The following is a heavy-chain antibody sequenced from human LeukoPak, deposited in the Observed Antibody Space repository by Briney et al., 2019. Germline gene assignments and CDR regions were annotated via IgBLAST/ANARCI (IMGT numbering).Heavy chain of an antibody. J-gene: IGHJ3*02. D-gene: IGHD2-8*02. CDR3: AREWITGRAFDI. CDR1: GFTFSDYY. Sequence: PGGSLRLSCAASGFTFSDYYMSWIRLAPGKGLEWVSYISSSSSYTNYADSVKGRFTISRDNAKNSLYLQMNSLRAEDTAVYYCAREWITGRAFDIWGQGTMVTVSS. CDR2: ISSSSSYT. V-gene: IGHV3-11*06.